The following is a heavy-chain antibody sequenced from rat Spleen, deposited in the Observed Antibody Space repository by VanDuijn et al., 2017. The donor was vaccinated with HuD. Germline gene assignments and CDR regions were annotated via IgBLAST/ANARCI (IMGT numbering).Heavy chain of an antibody. CDR3: ATQDVYFGLWDYVMDA. Sequence: EVQLQESGPGLVKPSQSLSLTCSVSGYDITNNYWGWIRKFPGNKMEWMGFITYSGGISYNPSLQSRISITRDISKNQFFLQLNSVTTEDTGTYYCATQDVYFGLWDYVMDAWGQGASVTVSS. CDR1: GYDITNNY. V-gene: IGHV3-1*01. J-gene: IGHJ4*01. D-gene: IGHD1-6*01. CDR2: ITYSGGI.